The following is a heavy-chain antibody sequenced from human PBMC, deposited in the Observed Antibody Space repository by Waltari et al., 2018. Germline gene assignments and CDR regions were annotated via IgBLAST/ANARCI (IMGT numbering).Heavy chain of an antibody. Sequence: EVQLVESGGGLVQPGGSLRLSCAASGFTFTSYQMHWVCRAPGKGLEWISYILNSNTLYYADSLNGRFTVSRDNAKSSLYLHMNSLRAEDTAVYYCARAPPLTFYYGSGSPYYFDFWGQGTLVTVSS. CDR3: ARAPPLTFYYGSGSPYYFDF. V-gene: IGHV3-48*03. CDR2: ILNSNTL. D-gene: IGHD3-10*01. J-gene: IGHJ4*02. CDR1: GFTFTSYQ.